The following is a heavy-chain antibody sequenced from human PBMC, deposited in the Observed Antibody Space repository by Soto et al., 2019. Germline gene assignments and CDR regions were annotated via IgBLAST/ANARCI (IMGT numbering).Heavy chain of an antibody. CDR1: GFTFSSYG. Sequence: QVQLVESGGGVVQPGRSLRLSCAASGFTFSSYGMHWVRQAPGKGLEWVAVIWYDGSNKYYADSMKGRFTISRDNSKNTLYLQMNSLRVEDTAVYYCARDRVTPYFDYWGQGTLVTVSS. D-gene: IGHD2-21*02. V-gene: IGHV3-33*01. CDR2: IWYDGSNK. CDR3: ARDRVTPYFDY. J-gene: IGHJ4*02.